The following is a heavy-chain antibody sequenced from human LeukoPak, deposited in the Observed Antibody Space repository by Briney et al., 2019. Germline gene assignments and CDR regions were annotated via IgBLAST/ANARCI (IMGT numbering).Heavy chain of an antibody. CDR3: ARGYWGWSLKWLVSDLDY. V-gene: IGHV3-21*01. Sequence: PGGSLRLSCAASGFTFSSYSMNWVRRAPGKGLEWVSSISSSSSYIYYADSVKGRFTISRDNAKNSLYLQMNSLRAEDTAVYYCARGYWGWSLKWLVSDLDYWGQGTLVTVSP. CDR2: ISSSSSYI. D-gene: IGHD6-19*01. CDR1: GFTFSSYS. J-gene: IGHJ4*02.